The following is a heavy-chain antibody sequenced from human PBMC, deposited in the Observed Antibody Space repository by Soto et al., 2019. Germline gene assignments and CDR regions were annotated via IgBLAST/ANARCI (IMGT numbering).Heavy chain of an antibody. CDR3: ASKAACGGDCYAFDS. V-gene: IGHV1-69*06. Sequence: QVYLVQSGAEVKKPGSSVKISCMASGGIFSSNTINWVRQAAGQGLEWMGGIIPLFGTANYAEKFQGRVTITADKSTKTEYMELTSLRSEDTAVYYCASKAACGGDCYAFDSWGQGTLVIVSS. D-gene: IGHD2-21*02. J-gene: IGHJ4*02. CDR1: GGIFSSNT. CDR2: IIPLFGTA.